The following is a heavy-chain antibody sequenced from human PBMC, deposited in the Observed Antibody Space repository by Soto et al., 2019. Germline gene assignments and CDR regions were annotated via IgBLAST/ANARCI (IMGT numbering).Heavy chain of an antibody. Sequence: PGESLKISCKGSGYSFTSYWISWVRQMPGKGLEWMGRIDPSDSYTNYSPSFQGHVTISADKSISTAYLQWSSLKASDTAMYYCARHGPYCSAGSCYPSYYYYGMDVWGQGTTVNVSS. CDR1: GYSFTSYW. V-gene: IGHV5-10-1*01. D-gene: IGHD2-15*01. J-gene: IGHJ6*02. CDR3: ARHGPYCSAGSCYPSYYYYGMDV. CDR2: IDPSDSYT.